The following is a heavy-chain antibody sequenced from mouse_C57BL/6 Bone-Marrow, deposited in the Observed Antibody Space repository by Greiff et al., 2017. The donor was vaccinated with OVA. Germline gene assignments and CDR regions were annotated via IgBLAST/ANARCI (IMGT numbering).Heavy chain of an antibody. CDR3: ARFYDGYHFDV. D-gene: IGHD2-3*01. Sequence: QVQLKESGAELVRPGASVKLSCKASGYTFTDYYINWVKQRPGQGLEWIARIYPGSGNTYYNEKFKGKATLTAEKSSSTAYMQLSSLTSEDSAVYFCARFYDGYHFDVWGTGTTVTVSS. CDR2: IYPGSGNT. V-gene: IGHV1-76*01. CDR1: GYTFTDYY. J-gene: IGHJ1*03.